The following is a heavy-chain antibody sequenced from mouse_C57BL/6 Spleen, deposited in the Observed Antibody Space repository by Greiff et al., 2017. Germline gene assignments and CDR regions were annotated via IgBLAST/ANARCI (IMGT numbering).Heavy chain of an antibody. J-gene: IGHJ4*01. D-gene: IGHD1-1*01. Sequence: QVQLQQPGAELVMPGASVKLSCKASGYTFTSYWMHWVKQRPGQGLEWIGEIDPSDSYTNYNQKFKGKSTLTVDKSSSTAYMQLSSLTSEDSAVYYCARSGYYGSSYVAYAMDYWGQGTSVTVSS. CDR3: ARSGYYGSSYVAYAMDY. CDR1: GYTFTSYW. V-gene: IGHV1-69*01. CDR2: IDPSDSYT.